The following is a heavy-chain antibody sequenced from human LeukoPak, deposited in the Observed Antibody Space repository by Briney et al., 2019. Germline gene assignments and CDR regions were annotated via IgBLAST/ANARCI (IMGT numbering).Heavy chain of an antibody. J-gene: IGHJ4*02. CDR1: RFTFSNYW. V-gene: IGHV3-7*01. D-gene: IGHD5-24*01. Sequence: GGSLRLSCVASRFTFSNYWMTWVRQAPGKGLERVANINKDGGEKYYMESVKGRFTISRDNAKNSLYLQMNSLTVEDTAVYYCARDMGWQQFDQWGQGTLVTISS. CDR3: ARDMGWQQFDQ. CDR2: INKDGGEK.